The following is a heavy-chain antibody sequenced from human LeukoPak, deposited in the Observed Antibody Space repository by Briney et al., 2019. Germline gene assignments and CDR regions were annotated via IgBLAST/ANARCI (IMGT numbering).Heavy chain of an antibody. D-gene: IGHD2-15*01. J-gene: IGHJ4*02. V-gene: IGHV3-30*18. CDR1: GFTFSSYG. Sequence: GGSLRLSCAASGFTFSSYGMHWVRQAPGKGLEWVAVISYDGSNKYYADSVKGRFTISRDNSKNTLYLQMNSLRAEDTAVYYCAKRGSVGARKIDYWGQGTLVTVSS. CDR3: AKRGSVGARKIDY. CDR2: ISYDGSNK.